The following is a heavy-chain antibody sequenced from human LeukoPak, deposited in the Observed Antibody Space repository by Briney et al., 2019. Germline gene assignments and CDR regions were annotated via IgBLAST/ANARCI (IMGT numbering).Heavy chain of an antibody. D-gene: IGHD1-26*01. CDR3: ARLARGGSYYEGYYFDY. Sequence: ASVRVSCKASGYTFTSYGISWVRQAPGQGLEWMGWISAYNGNTNYAQKLQGRVTMTTDTSTSTAYMELRSLRSDDTAVYYCARLARGGSYYEGYYFDYWGQGTLVTVSS. CDR1: GYTFTSYG. J-gene: IGHJ4*02. V-gene: IGHV1-18*01. CDR2: ISAYNGNT.